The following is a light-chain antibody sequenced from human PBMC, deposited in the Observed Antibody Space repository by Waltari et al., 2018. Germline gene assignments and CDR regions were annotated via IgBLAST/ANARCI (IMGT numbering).Light chain of an antibody. CDR1: PSDVGGYDY. J-gene: IGLJ1*01. CDR2: DVS. V-gene: IGLV2-14*03. CDR3: TSYTSSGTCV. Sequence: QSALTQPASGSGSPGQAFTIPCTGPPSDVGGYDYPSWYQHHPGKAPKLMIYDVSYRPSGVSNRFSGSKSGNTASLTISGLQDEDEADYYCTSYTSSGTCVFGSGTKVTVL.